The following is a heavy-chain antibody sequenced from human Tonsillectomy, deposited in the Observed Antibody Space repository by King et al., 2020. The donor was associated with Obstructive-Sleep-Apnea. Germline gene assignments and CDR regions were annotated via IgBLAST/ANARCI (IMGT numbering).Heavy chain of an antibody. V-gene: IGHV3-30*18. CDR1: GFTFSYYG. J-gene: IGHJ6*02. CDR3: AKDLTDRRGYSGFDPNYYYYGMDV. Sequence: VQLVESGGGVVQPGRSLRLSCVASGFTFSYYGLHWVRQAPGKGLEWGAVMSYDGSNKYYSDSVKGRFTISRDDSKNTLVLQMNSLRADDTAVYYCAKDLTDRRGYSGFDPNYYYYGMDVWGQGTTVTVSS. CDR2: MSYDGSNK. D-gene: IGHD5-12*01.